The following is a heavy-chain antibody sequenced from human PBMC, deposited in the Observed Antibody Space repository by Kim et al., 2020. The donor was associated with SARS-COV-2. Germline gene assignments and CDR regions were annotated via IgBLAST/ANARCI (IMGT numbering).Heavy chain of an antibody. CDR1: GFTFSIYW. V-gene: IGHV3-74*01. Sequence: GGSLRLSCAASGFTFSIYWMHWVRQAPGKGLVWVSRINSDGGTTSYADSVKGRFTISRDNARARRYRQMKSRRAEETAGYYCQSGGFPGTTYNFNSWG. D-gene: IGHD1-7*01. J-gene: IGHJ4*01. CDR2: INSDGGTT. CDR3: QSGGFPGTTYNFNS.